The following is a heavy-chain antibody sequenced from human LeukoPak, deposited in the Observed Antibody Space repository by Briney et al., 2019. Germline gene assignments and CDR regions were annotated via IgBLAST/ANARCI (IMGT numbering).Heavy chain of an antibody. CDR3: ARAVIAVAGPSFDY. CDR2: INPNSGGT. Sequence: ASVKVSCKASGYTFTGYYMHWVRQAPGQGLEWMGWINPNSGGTNYAQKFQGRVTMTRDTSISTAYMELGRLRSDDTAVYYCARAVIAVAGPSFDYWGQGTLVTVSS. CDR1: GYTFTGYY. V-gene: IGHV1-2*02. D-gene: IGHD6-19*01. J-gene: IGHJ4*02.